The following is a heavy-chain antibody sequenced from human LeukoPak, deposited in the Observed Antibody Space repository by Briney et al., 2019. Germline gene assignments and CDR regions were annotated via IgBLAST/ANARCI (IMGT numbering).Heavy chain of an antibody. CDR2: ISGGGGTT. V-gene: IGHV3-23*01. CDR3: AKARGSSYTFDY. Sequence: GGSLRLSCAASGFTFSSYAMSWIRQASGKGLEWVSAISGGGGTTYYADSVKGRFTISRDNSKNTLYLQMNSLRAEDTAVYYCAKARGSSYTFDYWGQGTLVTFSS. D-gene: IGHD3-10*01. CDR1: GFTFSSYA. J-gene: IGHJ4*02.